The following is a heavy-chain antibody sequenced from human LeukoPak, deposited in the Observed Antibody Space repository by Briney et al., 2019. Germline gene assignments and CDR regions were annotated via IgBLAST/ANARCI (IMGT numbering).Heavy chain of an antibody. D-gene: IGHD3-9*01. CDR1: GGTFSSYA. Sequence: GASVKVSCKASGGTFSSYAISWVRQAPGQGLEWMGGIIPIFGTANYAQKFQGRVTMTRDTSTSTVYMELSSLRSEDTAVYYCARGGIILTGPLYYYDYREVWGKGTTVTISS. CDR2: IIPIFGTA. J-gene: IGHJ6*03. V-gene: IGHV1-69*05. CDR3: ARGGIILTGPLYYYDYREV.